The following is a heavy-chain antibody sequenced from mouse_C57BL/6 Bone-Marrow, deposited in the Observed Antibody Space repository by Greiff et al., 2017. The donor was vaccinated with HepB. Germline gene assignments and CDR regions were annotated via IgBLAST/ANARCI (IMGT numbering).Heavy chain of an antibody. CDR2: IYPGSGST. V-gene: IGHV1-55*01. CDR1: GYTFTSYW. J-gene: IGHJ3*01. Sequence: QVQLQQSGAELVKPGASVKMSCKASGYTFTSYWITWVKQRPGQGLEWIGDIYPGSGSTNYNEKFKSKATLTVDTSSSTAYMQLSSLTSEDSAVYYCARGYYYGTPAWFAYWGQGTLVTVSA. CDR3: ARGYYYGTPAWFAY. D-gene: IGHD1-1*01.